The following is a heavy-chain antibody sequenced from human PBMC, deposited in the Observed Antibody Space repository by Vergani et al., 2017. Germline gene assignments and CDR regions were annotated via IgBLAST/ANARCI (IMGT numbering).Heavy chain of an antibody. D-gene: IGHD6-13*01. Sequence: QVQLVESGGGVVQPGRSLRLSCAASGFTFSSYGMHWVRQAPGKGLEWVAVIWYDGSNKYYADSVKGRFTISRDNSKNTLYLQMNSLRAEDTAVYYCARGPNSGSSWYLRANWFDPWGQGTLVTVSS. CDR2: IWYDGSNK. J-gene: IGHJ5*02. V-gene: IGHV3-33*01. CDR1: GFTFSSYG. CDR3: ARGPNSGSSWYLRANWFDP.